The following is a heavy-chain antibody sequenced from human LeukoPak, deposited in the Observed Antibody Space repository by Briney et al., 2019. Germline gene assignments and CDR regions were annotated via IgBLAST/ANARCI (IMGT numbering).Heavy chain of an antibody. V-gene: IGHV4-39*01. Sequence: SETLSLTCTVSGGSISSSSYYWGWIRQPPGKGLEWIGSIYYSGSTYYNPSLKSRVTISVDTSKNQFSLKLSSVTAADTAVHYCARWGSSSWYDRVDYWGQGTLVTASS. D-gene: IGHD6-13*01. CDR3: ARWGSSSWYDRVDY. J-gene: IGHJ4*02. CDR2: IYYSGST. CDR1: GGSISSSSYY.